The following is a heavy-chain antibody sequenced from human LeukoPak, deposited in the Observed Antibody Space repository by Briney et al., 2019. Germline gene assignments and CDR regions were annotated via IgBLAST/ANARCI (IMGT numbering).Heavy chain of an antibody. V-gene: IGHV3-30*18. D-gene: IGHD6-13*01. CDR3: AKGGLGSWHTDY. CDR2: ISYDGSNK. J-gene: IGHJ4*02. Sequence: GGSLRLSCSASGFTFSSYGMLWVRQAPGKGLEWVAVISYDGSNKYYADSVKGRFTISRDNSKNTLYLQMNSLRAEDTAVYYCAKGGLGSWHTDYWGQGTLVTVSS. CDR1: GFTFSSYG.